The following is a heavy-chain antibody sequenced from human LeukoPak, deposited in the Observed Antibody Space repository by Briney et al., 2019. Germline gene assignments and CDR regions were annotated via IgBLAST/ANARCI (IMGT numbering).Heavy chain of an antibody. J-gene: IGHJ6*02. V-gene: IGHV3-74*01. CDR3: ARGSIQTYFYGMDV. D-gene: IGHD2-2*02. CDR1: GFTFSSYW. CDR2: TNSDGGST. Sequence: PGGSLRLSCAASGFTFSSYWMHWVRQAPGKGLVWVSRTNSDGGSTSYVDSVKGRFTISKDIAKNTLYLQMNSLRAEDTAVYYCARGSIQTYFYGMDVWGQGTTVTVFS.